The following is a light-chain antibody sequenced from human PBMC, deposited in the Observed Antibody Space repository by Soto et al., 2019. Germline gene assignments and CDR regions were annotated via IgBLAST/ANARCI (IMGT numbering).Light chain of an antibody. Sequence: EIVMTQSPATLSVSPGGGATLSCRASQSVSSNLSWYQQKPGQAPRLLIYGASTRATGIPARFSGSGSGTEFTLSISSLQSEDSAVYYCQQYTNWPYNFGQGTTLES. CDR2: GAS. CDR3: QQYTNWPYN. J-gene: IGKJ2*01. CDR1: QSVSSN. V-gene: IGKV3-15*01.